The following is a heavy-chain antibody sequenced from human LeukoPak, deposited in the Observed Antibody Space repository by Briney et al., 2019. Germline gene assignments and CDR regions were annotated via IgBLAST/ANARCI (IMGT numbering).Heavy chain of an antibody. CDR3: ARDYSCSGGSCYPGRMVY. V-gene: IGHV3-7*01. CDR1: GFTFSSFW. D-gene: IGHD2-15*01. Sequence: GGSLRLSCAASGFTFSSFWMTWVRQAPGKGLEWVANIKQDGGEKYYVDPVKGRFTISRDNAKNSLYLQMNSLRAEDTAVYYCARDYSCSGGSCYPGRMVYWGQGTLVTVSS. J-gene: IGHJ4*02. CDR2: IKQDGGEK.